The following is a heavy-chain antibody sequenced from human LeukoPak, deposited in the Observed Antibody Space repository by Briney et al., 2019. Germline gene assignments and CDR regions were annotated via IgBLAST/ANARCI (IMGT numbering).Heavy chain of an antibody. Sequence: GASVKVSCKASGYTFSSSEISWVRQAPGQRLEWIGWISPYSGRTTYGHKFQGRVTLTTDRPTSTAHMQLRSLRSDDTAVYYCARQNHPMGYSYKYYMDVWGKGTTVTVSS. CDR3: ARQNHPMGYSYKYYMDV. D-gene: IGHD5-12*01. CDR1: GYTFSSSE. V-gene: IGHV1-18*01. J-gene: IGHJ6*03. CDR2: ISPYSGRT.